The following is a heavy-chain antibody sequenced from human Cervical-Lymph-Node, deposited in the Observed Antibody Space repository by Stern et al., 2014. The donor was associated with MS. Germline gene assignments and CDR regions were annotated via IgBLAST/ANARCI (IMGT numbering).Heavy chain of an antibody. CDR3: AREAFRSGWRVFDF. V-gene: IGHV1-3*01. J-gene: IGHJ4*02. D-gene: IGHD6-19*01. CDR1: GYTFNDYV. Sequence: QVQLMQSGAEVRKPGASVKVSCKASGYTFNDYVMHWVRQAPGQRLEWPGWINADTGDTQYSQNFQDRVTISRDTSATTASMELTSLTSEDTSVYFCAREAFRSGWRVFDFWGQGTLVTVSP. CDR2: INADTGDT.